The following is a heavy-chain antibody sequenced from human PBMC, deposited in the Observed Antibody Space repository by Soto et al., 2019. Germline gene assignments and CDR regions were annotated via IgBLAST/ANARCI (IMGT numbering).Heavy chain of an antibody. Sequence: EVQLVESGGGLVQPGGSLRLSCAASGFTVSSSYMTWVRQAPGEGLEWVSIIYSGGNTYYADSLKDRFTISRDNSKNTVYIQMNRLRPDDTAVSYCARGYWLDPWGQGTLVTVSS. J-gene: IGHJ5*02. CDR1: GFTVSSSY. CDR2: IYSGGNT. CDR3: ARGYWLDP. V-gene: IGHV3-66*01.